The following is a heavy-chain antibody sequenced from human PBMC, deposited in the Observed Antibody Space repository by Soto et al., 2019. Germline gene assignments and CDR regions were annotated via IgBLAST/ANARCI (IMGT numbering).Heavy chain of an antibody. D-gene: IGHD3-9*01. CDR3: ARDRSTDYDILTGYYRDGMDV. CDR1: GGSISGHY. CDR2: IYHSGTT. J-gene: IGHJ6*02. Sequence: PSETLSLTCTVSGGSISGHYWSWIRQPPGKGLEWIGYIYHSGTTNYNPSLKSRVTISIDTSKNQFSLKLSSVTAADTAVYYCARDRSTDYDILTGYYRDGMDVWGQGTTVTVSS. V-gene: IGHV4-59*11.